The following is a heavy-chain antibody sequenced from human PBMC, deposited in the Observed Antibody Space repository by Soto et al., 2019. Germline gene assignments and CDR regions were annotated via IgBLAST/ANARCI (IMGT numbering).Heavy chain of an antibody. CDR3: AKDRLGSNFDY. V-gene: IGHV3-23*01. D-gene: IGHD4-4*01. CDR2: ISGTGGST. CDR1: GFTFNNYA. J-gene: IGHJ4*02. Sequence: EVQVLDSGGGLVQPGGSLRLSCAASGFTFNNYAMSWVRQAPGKGLEWVATISGTGGSTYYADSVKGRFTISRDNSKNTLYLQMNSLRVEDTAVYYCAKDRLGSNFDYWGQGTQVTVSS.